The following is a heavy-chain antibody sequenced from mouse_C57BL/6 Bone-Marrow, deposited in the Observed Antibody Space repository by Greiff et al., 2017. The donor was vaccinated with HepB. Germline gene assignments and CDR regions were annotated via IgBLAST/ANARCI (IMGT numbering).Heavy chain of an antibody. J-gene: IGHJ4*01. CDR3: ARRQYYGSSYYYAMDY. D-gene: IGHD1-1*01. V-gene: IGHV1-81*01. Sequence: QVQLKQSGAELARPGASVKLSCKASGYTFTSYGISWVKQRTGQGLEWIGEIYPRSGNTYYNEKFKGKATLTADKSSSTAYMELRSLTSEDSAVYFCARRQYYGSSYYYAMDYWGQGTSVTVSS. CDR2: IYPRSGNT. CDR1: GYTFTSYG.